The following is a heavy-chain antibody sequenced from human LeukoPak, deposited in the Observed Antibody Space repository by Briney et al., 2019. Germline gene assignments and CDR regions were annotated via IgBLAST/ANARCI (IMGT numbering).Heavy chain of an antibody. CDR3: ARDVLLWFGEFSFDY. CDR1: GGTFSSYA. CDR2: IIPIFGTA. J-gene: IGHJ4*02. Sequence: ASVKVSCKASGGTFSSYAISWVRQAPGHGLEWMGGIIPIFGTANYAQKFQGSVTITADESTSTAYMELRSLRSDDTAVYYCARDVLLWFGEFSFDYWGQGTLVTVSS. D-gene: IGHD3-10*01. V-gene: IGHV1-69*13.